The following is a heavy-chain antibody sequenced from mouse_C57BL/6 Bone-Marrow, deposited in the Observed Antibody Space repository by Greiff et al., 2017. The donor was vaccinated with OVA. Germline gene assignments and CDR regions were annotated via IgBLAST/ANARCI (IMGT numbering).Heavy chain of an antibody. V-gene: IGHV10-1*01. D-gene: IGHD4-1*01. CDR1: GFSFTTYA. CDR2: IRSKSNNSAT. J-gene: IGHJ3*01. CDR3: VRVTGPY. Sequence: EVQLVESGGGLVKPKGSLKLSCAASGFSFTTYAMNWVRQAPGKGLEWVANIRSKSNNSATNYADSVKDRFTISRDESESMLYLQMNNLKTEDTAMYYCVRVTGPYWGQGTLVTVSA.